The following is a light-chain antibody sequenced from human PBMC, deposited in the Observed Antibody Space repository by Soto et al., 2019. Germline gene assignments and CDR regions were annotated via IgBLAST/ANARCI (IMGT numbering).Light chain of an antibody. CDR2: KAS. CDR3: QQYNSYSRT. V-gene: IGKV1-5*03. J-gene: IGKJ1*01. Sequence: IQMTQSPSTLSASVGDRVTITCRASQSISSWLAWYQQKPGKAPKLLIYKASSLESGVPSRFSGSGSGTEFTLTISSLQPDDFAPYYCQQYNSYSRTFGQGTKVEIK. CDR1: QSISSW.